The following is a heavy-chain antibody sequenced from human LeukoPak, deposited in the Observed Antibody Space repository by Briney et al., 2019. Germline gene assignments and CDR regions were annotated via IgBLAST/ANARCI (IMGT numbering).Heavy chain of an antibody. CDR2: IYYSGST. CDR1: GGSISSSSYY. D-gene: IGHD5-18*01. V-gene: IGHV4-39*07. J-gene: IGHJ4*02. CDR3: ARSSYGYNDY. Sequence: SETLSLTCTVSGGSISSSSYYWGWIRQPPGKGLEWIGSIYYSGSTYYNPSFKSRVTISVDTSKNQFSLKLSSVTAADTAVYYCARSSYGYNDYWGQGTLVTVSS.